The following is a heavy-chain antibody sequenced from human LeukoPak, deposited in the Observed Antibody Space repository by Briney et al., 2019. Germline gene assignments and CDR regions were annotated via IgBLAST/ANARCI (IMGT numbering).Heavy chain of an antibody. V-gene: IGHV3-30*04. Sequence: GGSLRLSCAASTASGFSFSSYAMNWVRQAPGKGLEWVALISYDGSNKYYTDSVKGRFTISRDNSKNTLYLQMNSLSADDTAMYYCANEIRPNDYWGQGTLVTVSS. CDR2: ISYDGSNK. J-gene: IGHJ4*02. D-gene: IGHD4-17*01. CDR1: GFSFSSYA. CDR3: ANEIRPNDY.